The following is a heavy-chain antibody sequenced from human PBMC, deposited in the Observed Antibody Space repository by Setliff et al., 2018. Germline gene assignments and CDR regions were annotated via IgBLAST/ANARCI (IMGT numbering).Heavy chain of an antibody. CDR1: GGTFGTSA. CDR3: ARDTRDRYDTSGHYLSLDY. D-gene: IGHD3-22*01. CDR2: IVPMFGTA. J-gene: IGHJ4*02. V-gene: IGHV1-69*13. Sequence: SVKVSCKTSGGTFGTSAISWVRQAPGQGLEWMGGIVPMFGTANYAQQFQGRVTITADESTSTVYLEVGRVRSEDTAVYYCARDTRDRYDTSGHYLSLDYWGQGTLVTVSS.